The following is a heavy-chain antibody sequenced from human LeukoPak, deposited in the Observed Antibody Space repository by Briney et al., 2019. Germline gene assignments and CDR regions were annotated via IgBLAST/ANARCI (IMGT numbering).Heavy chain of an antibody. CDR3: AKESIHGPLDY. J-gene: IGHJ4*02. CDR1: GFNFDIFA. Sequence: PGGSLRLSCVASGFNFDIFAMSWVRQSPGGGLEWVASLGRSGGSKNYADSVKGRFTISRDNSKNTLYLQMNSLRAEDTAVYYCAKESIHGPLDYWGQGTLVTVSS. CDR2: LGRSGGSK. V-gene: IGHV3-23*01.